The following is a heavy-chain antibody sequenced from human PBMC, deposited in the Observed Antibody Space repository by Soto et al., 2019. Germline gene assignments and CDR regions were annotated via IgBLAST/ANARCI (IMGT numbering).Heavy chain of an antibody. V-gene: IGHV1-3*01. Sequence: GASVKVSCKASGYTFTGYAMHWVRQAPGQRLEWMGWINAGNGNTKYSQKFQGRVTITRDTSASTAYMELSSLRSEDTAVYYCARSSGYSYGLDYWGQGTLVTVSS. CDR2: INAGNGNT. D-gene: IGHD5-18*01. J-gene: IGHJ4*02. CDR1: GYTFTGYA. CDR3: ARSSGYSYGLDY.